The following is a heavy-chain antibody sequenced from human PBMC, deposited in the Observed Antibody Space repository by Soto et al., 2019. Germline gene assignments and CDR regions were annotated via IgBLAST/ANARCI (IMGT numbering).Heavy chain of an antibody. CDR3: TREGIILLMRLIINWFDL. CDR1: GDSVSSNSAA. V-gene: IGHV6-1*01. J-gene: IGHJ5*02. Sequence: SQTLSLTCAISGDSVSSNSAAWNWIRQSPSRGLEWLGRTYYRSKWYNDYAVSVKSRITINPDTSKNQVSLQLDSVTPEDTAVYYCTREGIILLMRLIINWFDLWGQGTLVTVSS. CDR2: TYYRSKWYN. D-gene: IGHD3-10*01.